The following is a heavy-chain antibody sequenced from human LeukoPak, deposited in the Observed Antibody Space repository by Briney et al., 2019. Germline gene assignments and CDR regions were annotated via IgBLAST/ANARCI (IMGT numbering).Heavy chain of an antibody. CDR2: IYTSGST. CDR3: ARRGLDYGDYMGAFDI. CDR1: GGSISSGSYY. D-gene: IGHD4-17*01. J-gene: IGHJ3*02. Sequence: SETLSLTCTVSGGSISSGSYYWSWIRQPAGKGLEWIGRIYTSGSTNYNPSLKSRVTISVDTSKNQFSLKLSSVTAADTAVYYCARRGLDYGDYMGAFDIWGQGTMVTVSS. V-gene: IGHV4-61*02.